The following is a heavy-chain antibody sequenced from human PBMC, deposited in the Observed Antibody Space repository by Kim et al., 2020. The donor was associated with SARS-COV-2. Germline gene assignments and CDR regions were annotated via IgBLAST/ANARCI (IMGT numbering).Heavy chain of an antibody. CDR1: GGSISSYY. CDR3: ARTQLGADAFDI. V-gene: IGHV4-59*08. CDR2: IYYSGST. Sequence: SETLSLTCTVSGGSISSYYWSWIRQRPGKGLEWIGYIYYSGSTNYNPSLKSRVTISVDTSTNQFSLNLSSVTAADTAVYYCARTQLGADAFDIWGQGTMVTVSS. D-gene: IGHD1-1*01. J-gene: IGHJ3*02.